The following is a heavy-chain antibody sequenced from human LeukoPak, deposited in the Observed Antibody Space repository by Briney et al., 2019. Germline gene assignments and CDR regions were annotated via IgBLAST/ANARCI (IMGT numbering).Heavy chain of an antibody. CDR3: ARGGVVPAAPYYYYYGMDV. V-gene: IGHV4-59*01. CDR1: DGSINSYY. Sequence: SETLSLTCSVSDGSINSYYWNWIRRPPGKGLEWIGYIYYNGNTNYSPSLKSRVTMSVDTSKNLFSLKVSSVTAADTAVYYCARGGVVPAAPYYYYYGMDVWGQGTTVTVSS. D-gene: IGHD2-2*01. J-gene: IGHJ6*02. CDR2: IYYNGNT.